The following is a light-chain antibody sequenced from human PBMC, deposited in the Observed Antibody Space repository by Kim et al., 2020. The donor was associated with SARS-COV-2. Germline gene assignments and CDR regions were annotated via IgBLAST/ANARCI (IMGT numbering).Light chain of an antibody. CDR1: QSLLHTDRTTY. CDR2: ELS. J-gene: IGKJ5*01. CDR3: MQNIELPIT. Sequence: EIVMTQSPLSLSVTPGQPASISCKSSQSLLHTDRTTYLYWYLVKPGQPPQLLISELSNRFSGVPERFSGSGSGTDFTLKISRVEAEDVGIYYCMQNIELPITFGQGTRLEIK. V-gene: IGKV2D-29*01.